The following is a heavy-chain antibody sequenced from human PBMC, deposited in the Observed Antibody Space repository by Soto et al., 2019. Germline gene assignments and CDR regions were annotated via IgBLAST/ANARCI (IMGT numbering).Heavy chain of an antibody. D-gene: IGHD3-10*01. CDR2: IIPILGIA. V-gene: IGHV1-69*02. CDR3: ARAPGGAFDI. J-gene: IGHJ3*02. CDR1: GGTFSSYT. Sequence: QVQLVQSGAEVKKPGSSVKVSCKASGGTFSSYTISWVRQAPGQGLEWMGRIIPILGIANYAQKFQGRVTITADKSTSTAYMELRILSSEDTAVYYCARAPGGAFDIWGQGTMVTVSS.